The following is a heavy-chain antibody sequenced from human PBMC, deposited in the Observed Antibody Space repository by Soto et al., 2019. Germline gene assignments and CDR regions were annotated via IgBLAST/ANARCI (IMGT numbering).Heavy chain of an antibody. CDR2: SRSKANSYTT. CDR1: GFIFSDHY. CDR3: GRAGDSTKSLDY. Sequence: EVQLVESGGGLVQPGGSLRLSCAASGFIFSDHYMDWVRQAPGKGLEWVGRSRSKANSYTTEYAASVKGRFIISRDDSKNSFYLQMNSLKTEDTAVYYCGRAGDSTKSLDYWGQGTLVTVSS. D-gene: IGHD2-2*01. J-gene: IGHJ4*02. V-gene: IGHV3-72*01.